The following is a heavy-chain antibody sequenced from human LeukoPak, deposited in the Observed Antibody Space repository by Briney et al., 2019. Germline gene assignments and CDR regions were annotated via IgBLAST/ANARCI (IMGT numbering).Heavy chain of an antibody. J-gene: IGHJ4*02. V-gene: IGHV3-7*01. CDR3: ARGAY. Sequence: PGGSLRLSCAASKFTFSSYWMSWVRQAPGKGLERVANIRPDGSEKYYVDSVKGRFTISRDNAKNSLYLQMNSLRPEDTAIYYCARGAYWGQGTLVTVSS. CDR2: IRPDGSEK. CDR1: KFTFSSYW.